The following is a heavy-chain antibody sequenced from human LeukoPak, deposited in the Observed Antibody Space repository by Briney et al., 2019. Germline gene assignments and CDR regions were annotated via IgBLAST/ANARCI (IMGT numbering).Heavy chain of an antibody. D-gene: IGHD4-11*01. CDR3: AKGYYGNYVAVDY. CDR2: ISDNGDDT. J-gene: IGHJ4*02. V-gene: IGHV3-23*01. CDR1: GFTFSSYA. Sequence: GGSLRLSCAASGFTFSSYAMIWVRQAPGKGLDSVSSISDNGDDTYYAESVKGRFTISRDKSTNTLYLQMNSLRADDTAVYYCAKGYYGNYVAVDYWGQGTLVTVSS.